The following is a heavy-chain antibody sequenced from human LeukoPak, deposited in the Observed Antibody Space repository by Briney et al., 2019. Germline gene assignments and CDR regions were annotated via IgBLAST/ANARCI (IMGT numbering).Heavy chain of an antibody. CDR3: ARGVTVTTDF. CDR2: LSSSGGST. J-gene: IGHJ4*02. D-gene: IGHD4-17*01. Sequence: GSLRLSCVASGFFFSNYDMNWVRQAPGKGLEWVSGLSSSGGSTFYAESVKGRFTISRDNSKNTVYLQMNSLRGEDTAIYYCARGVTVTTDFWGQGTLVTVSS. CDR1: GFFFSNYD. V-gene: IGHV3-23*01.